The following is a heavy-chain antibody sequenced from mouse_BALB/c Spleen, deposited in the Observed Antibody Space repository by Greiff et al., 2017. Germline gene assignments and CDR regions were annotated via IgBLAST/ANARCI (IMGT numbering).Heavy chain of an antibody. CDR1: GYTFTSYV. CDR2: INPYNDGT. J-gene: IGHJ4*01. D-gene: IGHD2-1*01. Sequence: EVQLQESGPELVKPGASVKMSCKASGYTFTSYVMHWVKQKPGQGLEWIGYINPYNDGTKYNEKFKGKATLTSDKSSSTAYMELSSLTSEDSAVYYCARRRNYGTSYAMDYWGQGTSVTVSS. V-gene: IGHV1-14*01. CDR3: ARRRNYGTSYAMDY.